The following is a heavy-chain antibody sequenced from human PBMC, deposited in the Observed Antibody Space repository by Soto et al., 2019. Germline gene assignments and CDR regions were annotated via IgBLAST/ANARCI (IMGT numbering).Heavy chain of an antibody. J-gene: IGHJ5*02. V-gene: IGHV3-48*01. CDR2: ISSSSSTI. CDR1: GFTFSSYS. D-gene: IGHD3-10*01. Sequence: GGSLRLSCAASGFTFSSYSMNWVRQAPGKGLEWVSYISSSSSTIYYADSVKGRFTISRDNAKNSLYLQMNSLRAEDTAVYYCARVPYYYGSGSYYNWSDPWGQGTLVTVSS. CDR3: ARVPYYYGSGSYYNWSDP.